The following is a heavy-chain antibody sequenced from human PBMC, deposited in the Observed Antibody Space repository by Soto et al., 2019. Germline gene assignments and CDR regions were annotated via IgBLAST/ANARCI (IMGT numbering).Heavy chain of an antibody. CDR1: GGSISSGGYY. V-gene: IGHV4-31*03. CDR3: ARAPYYYDSSGYRTGGSMDV. CDR2: IYYSGST. Sequence: QVQLQESGPGLVKPSQTLSLTCTVSGGSISSGGYYWSWIRQHPGKGLEWIGSIYYSGSTYYNPSLKSRVTISVDTSKNHFSLKMSSGPAADTAVYYCARAPYYYDSSGYRTGGSMDVWGQGTTVTVSS. J-gene: IGHJ6*02. D-gene: IGHD3-22*01.